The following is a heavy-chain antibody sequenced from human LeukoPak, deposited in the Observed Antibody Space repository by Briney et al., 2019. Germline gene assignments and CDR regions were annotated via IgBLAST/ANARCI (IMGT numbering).Heavy chain of an antibody. CDR2: VSHSGSI. Sequence: PSETLSLTCTVSGGSISSSSYSWGWIRQPPGKGLEWIGSVSHSGSINYDPSLKNRVTISVDTSKNQFSLKLSSVTAADTAVYYCWAIVTTIKLDFWGQGTLVTVSS. CDR1: GGSISSSSYS. CDR3: WAIVTTIKLDF. D-gene: IGHD5-12*01. V-gene: IGHV4-39*01. J-gene: IGHJ4*02.